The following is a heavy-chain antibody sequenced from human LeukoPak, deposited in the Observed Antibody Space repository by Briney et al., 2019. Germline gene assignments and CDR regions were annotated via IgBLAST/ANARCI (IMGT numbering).Heavy chain of an antibody. CDR2: ISSTSSTI. J-gene: IGHJ3*01. CDR1: GFTFSTYN. D-gene: IGHD6-19*01. Sequence: PGGSLRLSCAASGFTFSTYNMNWVRQAPGKGLEWVSYISSTSSTIKYADSVKGRFTISRDNAKSSLCLQMNSLRDEDTAVYYCARPYNSGWTVGFHLWGQGTMVTVSS. V-gene: IGHV3-48*02. CDR3: ARPYNSGWTVGFHL.